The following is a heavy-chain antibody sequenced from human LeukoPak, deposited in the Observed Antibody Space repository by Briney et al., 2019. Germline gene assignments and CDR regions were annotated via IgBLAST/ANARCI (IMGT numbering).Heavy chain of an antibody. D-gene: IGHD5-18*01. J-gene: IGHJ6*02. CDR3: ARDRIQLWLRRYYYYGMDV. V-gene: IGHV6-1*01. CDR1: GDSASSNSAA. CDR2: TYYRSKWYN. Sequence: SQTLSLTCALSGDSASSNSAAWDWIRQSPSRGLEWLGRTYYRSKWYNDYAVSVKSRITINPDTSKNQFSLQLNSVTPEDTAVYYCARDRIQLWLRRYYYYGMDVWGQGTTVTVSS.